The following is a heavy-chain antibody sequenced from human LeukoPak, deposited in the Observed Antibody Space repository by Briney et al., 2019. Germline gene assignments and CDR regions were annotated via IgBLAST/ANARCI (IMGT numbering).Heavy chain of an antibody. CDR3: AREEAGGMDV. D-gene: IGHD6-19*01. V-gene: IGHV1-18*04. J-gene: IGHJ6*04. Sequence: GASVKVSCKASGYTFTGYYMHWVRQAPGQGLEWMGWISAYNGNTNYAQKLQGRVTMTTDTSTSTAYMELRSLRSDDTAVYYCAREEAGGMDVWGKGTTVTVSS. CDR2: ISAYNGNT. CDR1: GYTFTGYY.